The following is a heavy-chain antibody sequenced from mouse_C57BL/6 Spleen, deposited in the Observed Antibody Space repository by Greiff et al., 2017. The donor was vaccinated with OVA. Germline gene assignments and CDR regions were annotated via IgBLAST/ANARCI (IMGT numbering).Heavy chain of an antibody. Sequence: QQSGRGLEWIGRIDPNSGGTKCNEKFKSKATLTVDKPSSTAYMQLSSLTSEDSAVYYCARGGDVDFDYWGQGTTLTVSS. V-gene: IGHV1-72*01. D-gene: IGHD3-3*01. J-gene: IGHJ2*01. CDR2: IDPNSGGT. CDR3: ARGGDVDFDY.